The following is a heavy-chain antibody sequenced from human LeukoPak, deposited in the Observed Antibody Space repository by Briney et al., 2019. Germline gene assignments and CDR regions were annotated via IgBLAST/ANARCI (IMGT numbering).Heavy chain of an antibody. D-gene: IGHD2-2*01. Sequence: PGGSLRLSCAASGFTFSSYRMNWVRQAPGKGLEWVSSISSSRSYIYYADSVKGRFTISRDNAKNSLYLQMNSLRAEDTAVYYCARDRVSSTSDIYYYYGMDVWGQGTTVTVSS. V-gene: IGHV3-21*01. CDR2: ISSSRSYI. J-gene: IGHJ6*02. CDR1: GFTFSSYR. CDR3: ARDRVSSTSDIYYYYGMDV.